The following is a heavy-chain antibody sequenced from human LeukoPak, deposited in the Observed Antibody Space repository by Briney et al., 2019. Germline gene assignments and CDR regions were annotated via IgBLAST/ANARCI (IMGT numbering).Heavy chain of an antibody. D-gene: IGHD6-13*01. CDR3: ARGGDGQLGDY. J-gene: IGHJ4*02. CDR2: INAGNGNT. CDR1: GYTFTSYA. V-gene: IGHV1-3*01. Sequence: ASVKVSCKASGYTFTSYAMHWVRQAPGRRLEWMGWINAGNGNTKYSQKFQGRVTITRDTSASTAYMELSSLRSEDTAVYYCARGGDGQLGDYWGQGTLVTVSS.